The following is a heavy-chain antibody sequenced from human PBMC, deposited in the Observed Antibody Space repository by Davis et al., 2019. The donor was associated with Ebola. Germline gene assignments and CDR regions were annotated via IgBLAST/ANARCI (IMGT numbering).Heavy chain of an antibody. Sequence: SETLSLTCTVSGGSISSSSYYWGWIRQPPGKGLEWIGSIYYSGSTYYNPSLKSRVTISVDTSKNQFSLKLSSVTAADTAVYYCARGAGSGWYYNWFDPWGQGTLVTVSS. V-gene: IGHV4-39*07. CDR2: IYYSGST. CDR3: ARGAGSGWYYNWFDP. J-gene: IGHJ5*02. CDR1: GGSISSSSYY. D-gene: IGHD6-19*01.